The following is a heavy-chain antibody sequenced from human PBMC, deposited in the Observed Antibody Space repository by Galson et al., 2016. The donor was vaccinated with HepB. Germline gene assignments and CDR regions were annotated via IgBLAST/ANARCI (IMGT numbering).Heavy chain of an antibody. CDR2: FDPEDGET. J-gene: IGHJ4*02. V-gene: IGHV1-24*01. CDR3: ATVGYSSGWYYFYFDD. CDR1: GYSLIEVS. Sequence: SVKVSCKVSGYSLIEVSMHWVRQAPGKGLEWMGGFDPEDGETIYAQKFQGRVTMTEDTSTDTAYMEMSSLRFEDSAVYYCATVGYSSGWYYFYFDDWGQGTLVTVSS. D-gene: IGHD6-19*01.